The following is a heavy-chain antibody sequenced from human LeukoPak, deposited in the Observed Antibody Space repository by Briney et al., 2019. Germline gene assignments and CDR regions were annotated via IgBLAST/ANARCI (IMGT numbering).Heavy chain of an antibody. V-gene: IGHV4-34*01. J-gene: IGHJ4*02. CDR1: GGSFSGYY. Sequence: SETLSLTCAVYGGSFSGYYWSWIRQPPGMGLEWIGEINHSGSTNYNPSLKSRVTISVDTSKNQFSLKLSSVTAADTAVYYCARAGYSSSWYGYYFDYWGQGTLVTVSS. D-gene: IGHD6-13*01. CDR2: INHSGST. CDR3: ARAGYSSSWYGYYFDY.